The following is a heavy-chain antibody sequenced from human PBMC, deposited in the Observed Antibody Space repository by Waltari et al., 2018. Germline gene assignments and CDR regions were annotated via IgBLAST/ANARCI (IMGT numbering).Heavy chain of an antibody. CDR3: ARDWGDSYRSYSYYYGVDV. J-gene: IGHJ6*02. D-gene: IGHD7-27*01. V-gene: IGHV4-61*02. Sequence: QVQLHESGPGLVKPSQTLSLTCTVSGGSISSGDYYWSWIRQTAGKGLEWIGRIYTTGSTNYNPYLKSRVTISADTSKNQVYLTLSSVTAADAAVYYCARDWGDSYRSYSYYYGVDVWGQGTTVTVS. CDR1: GGSISSGDYY. CDR2: IYTTGST.